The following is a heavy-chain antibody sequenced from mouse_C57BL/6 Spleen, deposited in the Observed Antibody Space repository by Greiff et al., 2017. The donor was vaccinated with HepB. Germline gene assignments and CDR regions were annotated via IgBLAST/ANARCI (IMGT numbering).Heavy chain of an antibody. CDR1: GYAFSSSW. J-gene: IGHJ3*01. V-gene: IGHV1-82*01. CDR2: IYPGDGDT. CDR3: ARSVYSNYWFAY. D-gene: IGHD2-5*01. Sequence: VQLQQSGPELVKPGASVKISCKASGYAFSSSWMNWVKQRPGKGLEWIGRIYPGDGDTNYNGKFKGKATLTADKSSSTAYMQLSSLTSEDSAVYVCARSVYSNYWFAYWGQGTLVTVSA.